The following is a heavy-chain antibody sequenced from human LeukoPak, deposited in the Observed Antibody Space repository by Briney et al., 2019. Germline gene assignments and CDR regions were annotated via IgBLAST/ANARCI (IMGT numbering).Heavy chain of an antibody. V-gene: IGHV5-51*01. CDR3: ARLLSGRYYYNYFDP. D-gene: IGHD1-26*01. Sequence: GESLKISCKASGYTFATSWIGWVRQMPGKGLEWMGIIYPADSDTRYSPSLQRQVTISADKSISTAYLQWNSLRASDTAMYYCARLLSGRYYYNYFDPWGQGTLVTVYS. J-gene: IGHJ5*02. CDR2: IYPADSDT. CDR1: GYTFATSW.